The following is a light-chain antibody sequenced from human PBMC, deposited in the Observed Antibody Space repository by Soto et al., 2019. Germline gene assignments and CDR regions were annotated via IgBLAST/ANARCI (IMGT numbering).Light chain of an antibody. V-gene: IGKV1-39*01. J-gene: IGKJ1*01. Sequence: DIQMTQSPSSLSASIGDRVTITCRASQSISNYLDWYQIKPGKAPKLLIYAASTLQSGVPSRFSGSGSGTDFTLTISSLQAEDFATCYCHQNYNVPPWTFGQGTKVDI. CDR2: AAS. CDR1: QSISNY. CDR3: HQNYNVPPWT.